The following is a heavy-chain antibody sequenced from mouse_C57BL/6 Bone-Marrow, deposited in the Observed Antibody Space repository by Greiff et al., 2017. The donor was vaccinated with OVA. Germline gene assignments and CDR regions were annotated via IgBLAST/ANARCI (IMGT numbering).Heavy chain of an antibody. CDR2: IWSGGST. J-gene: IGHJ3*01. Sequence: VQGVESGPGLVQPSQSLSITCTVSGFSLTSYGVHWVRQSPGKGLEWLGVIWSGGSTDYNAAFISRLSISKDNSKSQVFFKMNSLQADDTAIDYCASIYYDYPCFAYWGQGTLVTVSA. D-gene: IGHD2-4*01. CDR1: GFSLTSYG. V-gene: IGHV2-2*01. CDR3: ASIYYDYPCFAY.